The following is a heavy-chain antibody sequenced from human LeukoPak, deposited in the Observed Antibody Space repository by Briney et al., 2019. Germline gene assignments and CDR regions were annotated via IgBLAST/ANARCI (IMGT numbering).Heavy chain of an antibody. CDR2: IIPIFGTA. Sequence: SVKVSCKASGGTFSSYAISWVRQAPGQGLEWMGGIIPIFGTANYAQKFQGRVTITADKSTSTAYMELSSLRSEDTAVYYCARDLRNSGSYNYWGQGTLVTVSS. D-gene: IGHD1-26*01. J-gene: IGHJ4*02. CDR1: GGTFSSYA. V-gene: IGHV1-69*06. CDR3: ARDLRNSGSYNY.